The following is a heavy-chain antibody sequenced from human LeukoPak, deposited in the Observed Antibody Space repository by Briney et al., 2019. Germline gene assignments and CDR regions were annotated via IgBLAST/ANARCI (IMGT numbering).Heavy chain of an antibody. D-gene: IGHD1-7*01. V-gene: IGHV3-7*01. CDR3: ANSRLGELDS. J-gene: IGHJ4*02. Sequence: GGSLRLSCAASGFTFSDYWMTWVRQVPGKGLEWVANIKQDGGDKYYVDSVRGRFTISRDNAKNSLFLQMNSLRAEDTAVNFCANSRLGELDSWGQGTLVTVSS. CDR1: GFTFSDYW. CDR2: IKQDGGDK.